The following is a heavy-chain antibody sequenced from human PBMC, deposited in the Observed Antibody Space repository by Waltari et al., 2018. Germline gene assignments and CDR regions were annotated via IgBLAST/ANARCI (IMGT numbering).Heavy chain of an antibody. J-gene: IGHJ5*02. V-gene: IGHV4-34*01. Sequence: QVQLQQWGAGLLKPSETLSLTCTVYGGASSGYYWRWIRQPPGKGLEWIGEINHSGSTNYNPSLKSRVTISVDTSKNQFSLKLSSVSAADTAVYYCARDNRWWELPFDPWGQGTLVTVSS. CDR3: ARDNRWWELPFDP. CDR2: INHSGST. D-gene: IGHD1-26*01. CDR1: GGASSGYY.